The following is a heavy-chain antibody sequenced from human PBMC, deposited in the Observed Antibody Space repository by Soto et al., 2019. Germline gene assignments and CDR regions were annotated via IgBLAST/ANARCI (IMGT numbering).Heavy chain of an antibody. V-gene: IGHV3-23*01. J-gene: IGHJ4*02. CDR2: ISGSGIST. D-gene: IGHD6-13*01. Sequence: GSLRLSCAASGLTFSSYAMSWVRQAPGKGLEWVSGISGSGISTYYADSVKGRFTISRDNSKNTLYLQMNSLSAEDTAVYYCASNTQCSSCSSFDYWGQGTLVTVSS. CDR3: ASNTQCSSCSSFDY. CDR1: GLTFSSYA.